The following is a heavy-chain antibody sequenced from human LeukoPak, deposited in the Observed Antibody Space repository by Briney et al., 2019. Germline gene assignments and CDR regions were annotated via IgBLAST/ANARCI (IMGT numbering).Heavy chain of an antibody. J-gene: IGHJ1*01. CDR2: MTNSRSY. Sequence: GGSLRLSCTVSGFTLSTYSLYWVRRAPGKGLEWVSLMTNSRSYYADSVKGRFTISRDNAKNSLDLVMSSLRVDDTAVYYCAREPSGNFGQLVSSAEYFQHWGQGTRVTVSS. D-gene: IGHD5/OR15-5a*01. CDR3: AREPSGNFGQLVSSAEYFQH. CDR1: GFTLSTYS. V-gene: IGHV3-21*01.